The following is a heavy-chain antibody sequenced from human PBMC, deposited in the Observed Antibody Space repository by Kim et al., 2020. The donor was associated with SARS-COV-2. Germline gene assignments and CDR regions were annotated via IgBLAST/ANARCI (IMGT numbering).Heavy chain of an antibody. CDR3: ARESYCGGDCYFPGRQAYYYYMDV. D-gene: IGHD2-21*01. V-gene: IGHV1-69*13. J-gene: IGHJ6*03. Sequence: SVKVSCKASGGTFSSYAISWVRQAPGQGLEWMGGIIPIFGTANYAQKFQGRVTITADESTSTAYMELSSLRSEDTAVYYCARESYCGGDCYFPGRQAYYYYMDVWGKGTTVTVSS. CDR1: GGTFSSYA. CDR2: IIPIFGTA.